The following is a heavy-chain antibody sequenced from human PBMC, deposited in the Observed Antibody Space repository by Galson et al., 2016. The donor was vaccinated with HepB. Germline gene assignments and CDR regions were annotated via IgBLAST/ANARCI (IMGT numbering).Heavy chain of an antibody. V-gene: IGHV1-18*01. CDR1: GYHFLNYG. CDR3: ATYNVSLGDYNTFDF. D-gene: IGHD3-10*01. Sequence: SVKVSCKASGYHFLNYGISWVRQAPGQGLEWMGWISTYNGNTKSAQSVQDRVTMTTDTSTRTGYLELSSLASEDTAVYYCATYNVSLGDYNTFDFWGQGTLVTVSA. J-gene: IGHJ4*02. CDR2: ISTYNGNT.